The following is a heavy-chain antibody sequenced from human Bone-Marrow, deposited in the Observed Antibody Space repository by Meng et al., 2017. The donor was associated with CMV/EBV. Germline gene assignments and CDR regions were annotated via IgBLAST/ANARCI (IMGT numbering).Heavy chain of an antibody. CDR1: RSTISSYY. CDR3: ARGTTTTQHYFDY. D-gene: IGHD1-7*01. Sequence: SETLSLTCTVSRSTISSYYWNWIRQPPGKGLQWLGYVSGSGFMKYNPSLESRVPISRDRSRSQFFLALDSVTAADTAVYFCARGTTTTQHYFDYWGQGTLVTVSS. CDR2: VSGSGFM. J-gene: IGHJ4*02. V-gene: IGHV4-59*01.